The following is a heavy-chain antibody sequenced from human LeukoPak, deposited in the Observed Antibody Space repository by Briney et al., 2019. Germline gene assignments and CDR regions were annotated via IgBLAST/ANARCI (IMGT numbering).Heavy chain of an antibody. CDR2: ISSSGSTI. J-gene: IGHJ4*02. Sequence: GGSLRLSCAASGFTFSSYEMNWVRQAPGKGLEWVSYISSSGSTIYYADSVKGRFTISRDNAKNSLYLQMNSLRAEDTAVYYCARQRITMVRGADYWGQGTLVTVSS. V-gene: IGHV3-48*03. CDR3: ARQRITMVRGADY. D-gene: IGHD3-10*01. CDR1: GFTFSSYE.